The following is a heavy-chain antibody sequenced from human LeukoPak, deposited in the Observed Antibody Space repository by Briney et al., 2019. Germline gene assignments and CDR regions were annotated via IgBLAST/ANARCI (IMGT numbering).Heavy chain of an antibody. V-gene: IGHV4-4*07. D-gene: IGHD2-21*01. Sequence: SETLSLTCAVSGGSISSYYWSWIRQPAGKGLEGIGRIYTSGSTNYNPSLKSRVTMSVDTSKNQFSLKLSSVTAADTAVYYCARDVAGFPQHTDDAFDIWGQGTMVTVSS. CDR1: GGSISSYY. CDR2: IYTSGST. CDR3: ARDVAGFPQHTDDAFDI. J-gene: IGHJ3*02.